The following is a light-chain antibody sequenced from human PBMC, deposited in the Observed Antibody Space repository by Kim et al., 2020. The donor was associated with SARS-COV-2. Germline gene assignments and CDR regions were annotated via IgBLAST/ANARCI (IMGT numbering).Light chain of an antibody. V-gene: IGKV1-39*01. CDR2: AAS. J-gene: IGKJ3*01. Sequence: ASVGDIVTITCRASQSISSYLNWYQQKPGKAPKLLIYAASSLQSGVPSRFSGSGSGTDFTLTISSLQPEDFATYYCQQSYSTPVTFGPGTKVDIK. CDR3: QQSYSTPVT. CDR1: QSISSY.